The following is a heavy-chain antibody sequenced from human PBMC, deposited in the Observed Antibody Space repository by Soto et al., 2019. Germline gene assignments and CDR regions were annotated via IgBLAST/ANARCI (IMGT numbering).Heavy chain of an antibody. Sequence: GGSLRLSCAASGFTFSNFAMSWVRQAPGKGLEWVSVISGSGTSKYDADSVKGRFSISRDNSKNTLYLQMNSLRAEDTAVYYCAKDRKSGSGWYWDYWGQGTLVTVSS. CDR1: GFTFSNFA. CDR3: AKDRKSGSGWYWDY. V-gene: IGHV3-23*01. CDR2: ISGSGTSK. D-gene: IGHD6-19*01. J-gene: IGHJ4*02.